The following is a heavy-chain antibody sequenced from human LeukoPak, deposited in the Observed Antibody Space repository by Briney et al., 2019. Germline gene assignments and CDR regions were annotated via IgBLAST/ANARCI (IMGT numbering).Heavy chain of an antibody. D-gene: IGHD2-15*01. CDR2: ISGSGGST. V-gene: IGHV3-23*01. CDR1: GFTFSSYA. J-gene: IGHJ4*02. CDR3: AKRGGYCTGGSCYSYYFDY. Sequence: GGSLRLSCAASGFTFSSYAVSWVRQAPGKGLEWVSIISGSGGSTYYADSVKGRFTISRDNSKNTLYPQMNSLRAEDTAVYYCAKRGGYCTGGSCYSYYFDYWGQGTLVTVSS.